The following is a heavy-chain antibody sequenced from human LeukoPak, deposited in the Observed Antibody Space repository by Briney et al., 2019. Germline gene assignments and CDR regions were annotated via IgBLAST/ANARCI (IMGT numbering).Heavy chain of an antibody. J-gene: IGHJ6*03. V-gene: IGHV4-34*01. D-gene: IGHD4-11*01. CDR3: ARGSNYVSDYYFDV. CDR2: VNHEGDS. CDR1: GVSLRGYY. Sequence: SETLSLTCAVYGVSLRGYYWSWIRQSPEKGLEWIGEVNHEGDSIYSPSLKSRLTLSVEMSKNQFSLNLRSVTAADTAVYFCARGSNYVSDYYFDVWGKGTTVIVSS.